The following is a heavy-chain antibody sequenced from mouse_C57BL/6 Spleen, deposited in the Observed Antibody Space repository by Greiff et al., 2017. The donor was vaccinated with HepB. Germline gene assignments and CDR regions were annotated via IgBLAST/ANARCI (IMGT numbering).Heavy chain of an antibody. CDR1: GFSLTSYG. J-gene: IGHJ2*01. Sequence: QVQLKQSGPGLVQPSQSLSITCTVSGFSLTSYGVHWVRQSPGKGLEWLGVIWSGGSTDYNAAFISRLSISKDNSKSQVFFKMNSLQADDTAIYYCARNWDYGYDGGYYFDYWGQGTTLTVSS. V-gene: IGHV2-2*01. D-gene: IGHD2-2*01. CDR2: IWSGGST. CDR3: ARNWDYGYDGGYYFDY.